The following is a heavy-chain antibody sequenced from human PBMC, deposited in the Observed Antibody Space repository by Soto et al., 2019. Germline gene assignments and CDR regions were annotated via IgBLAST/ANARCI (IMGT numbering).Heavy chain of an antibody. CDR1: GGTFSSYA. Sequence: QVQMGQSGAEVKKPGSSVKVSCKASGGTFSSYAINWVRQAPGQGLEWMGAFVPIVGTADYAQKFQGRVTITADESTNTAYMELSSLTSEDTAVYYCAIGSTFSGEFEFWGQRTLVSVSS. D-gene: IGHD1-26*01. J-gene: IGHJ4*02. CDR3: AIGSTFSGEFEF. V-gene: IGHV1-69*01. CDR2: FVPIVGTA.